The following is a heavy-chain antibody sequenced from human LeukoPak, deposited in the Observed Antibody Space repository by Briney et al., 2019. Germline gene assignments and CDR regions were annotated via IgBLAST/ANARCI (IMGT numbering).Heavy chain of an antibody. J-gene: IGHJ4*02. CDR2: INHSEST. CDR3: ARGAITMVRGVRFDY. D-gene: IGHD3-10*01. V-gene: IGHV4-34*01. CDR1: GGSFSGYY. Sequence: NASETLSLTCAVYGGSFSGYYWSWIRQPPGKGLEWIGEINHSESTNYNPSLKSRVTISVDTSKNQFSLKLSSVTAADTAVYYCARGAITMVRGVRFDYWGQGTLVTVSS.